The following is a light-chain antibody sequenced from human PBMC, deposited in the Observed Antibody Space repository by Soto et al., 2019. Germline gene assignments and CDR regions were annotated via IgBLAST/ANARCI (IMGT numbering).Light chain of an antibody. J-gene: IGLJ1*01. CDR1: SSDVGGYNY. Sequence: QSALTQPASVSGSPGQSITISCTGTSSDVGGYNYVSWYQQYPGKAPKLMIYEVSKRPSGVSNRFSGSKSGNTASLTISGLQAEDEADYYCSSYTTSSTYVFGTGTKLTVL. CDR3: SSYTTSSTYV. CDR2: EVS. V-gene: IGLV2-14*01.